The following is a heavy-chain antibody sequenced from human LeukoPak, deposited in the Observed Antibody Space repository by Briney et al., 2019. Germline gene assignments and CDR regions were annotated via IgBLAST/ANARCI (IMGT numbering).Heavy chain of an antibody. Sequence: GGSLRLSCAASGFTFSDYFMAWIRQAPGKGLEWVSSISSSSSYIYYADSVKGRFTISRDNAKNSLYLQMNSLRAEDTAVYYCARDGTIVGATSLFDYWGQGTLVTVSS. CDR1: GFTFSDYF. D-gene: IGHD1-26*01. J-gene: IGHJ4*02. CDR3: ARDGTIVGATSLFDY. V-gene: IGHV3-11*06. CDR2: ISSSSSYI.